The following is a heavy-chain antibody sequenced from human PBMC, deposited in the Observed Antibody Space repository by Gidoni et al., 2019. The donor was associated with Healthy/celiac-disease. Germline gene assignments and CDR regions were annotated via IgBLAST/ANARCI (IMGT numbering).Heavy chain of an antibody. V-gene: IGHV1-58*01. CDR1: GFTFTSSA. Sequence: QLQLVQSGPEVKKPGTSVKVSCKASGFTFTSSAVQWVRQARGQRLEWIGWIVVGSGNTNYAQKVQERVTITRDMSTSTAYMELSSLRSEDTAVYYCAAEQEITMMENWGQGTLVTVSS. J-gene: IGHJ4*02. CDR2: IVVGSGNT. D-gene: IGHD3-22*01. CDR3: AAEQEITMMEN.